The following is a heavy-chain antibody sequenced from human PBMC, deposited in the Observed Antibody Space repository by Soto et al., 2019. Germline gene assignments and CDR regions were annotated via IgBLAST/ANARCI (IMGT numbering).Heavy chain of an antibody. CDR3: ARNTMPMFGAVSWFDP. D-gene: IGHD3-3*01. Sequence: QITLKESGPTLVKPTQTLTLTCTFSGFSLTNSGAAVGWIRQPPGKALEWLALISWDDGKRYRPSLKTRLTITKDTSKNQVVLTMTNMDPVDTGTYYCARNTMPMFGAVSWFDPWGQGTLVTVSS. CDR2: ISWDDGK. V-gene: IGHV2-5*02. J-gene: IGHJ5*02. CDR1: GFSLTNSGAA.